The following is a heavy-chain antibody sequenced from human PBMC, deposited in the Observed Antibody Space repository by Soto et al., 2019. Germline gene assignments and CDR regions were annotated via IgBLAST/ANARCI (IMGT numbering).Heavy chain of an antibody. CDR2: ISGSGGST. J-gene: IGHJ6*02. V-gene: IGHV3-23*01. CDR3: AKVTTGTTHYGMDV. CDR1: GFTFSSYA. Sequence: GGSLRLSCAASGFTFSSYAMSWVRQAPGKGLEWVSAISGSGGSTYYADSVKGRFTISRDNSKNTLYLQMNSLRAEDTAVYYCAKVTTGTTHYGMDVWGQGTTVTVSS. D-gene: IGHD1-1*01.